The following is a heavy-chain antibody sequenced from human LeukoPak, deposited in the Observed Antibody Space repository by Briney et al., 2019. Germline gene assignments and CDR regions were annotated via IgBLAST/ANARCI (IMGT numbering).Heavy chain of an antibody. CDR1: GGSISSSSYY. J-gene: IGHJ3*02. CDR3: ARRWGRGAFDI. Sequence: SETLSLTCTVSGGSISSSSYYWGGIRQPPRKGLEWIGSIYYSGSTYYNPSLKSRVTISVDTSKNQFSLKLSSVTAADTAVYYCARRWGRGAFDIWGQGTMVTVSS. D-gene: IGHD3-10*01. CDR2: IYYSGST. V-gene: IGHV4-39*01.